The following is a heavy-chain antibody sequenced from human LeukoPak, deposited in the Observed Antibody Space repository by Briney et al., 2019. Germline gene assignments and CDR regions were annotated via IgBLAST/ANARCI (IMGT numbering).Heavy chain of an antibody. D-gene: IGHD5-18*01. Sequence: SETLSLTCTVSGGSISSSSYYWGWIRQPPGKGLEWIGSIYYSGSTYYNPSLKSRVTISVDTSKNQFSLKLSSVTAADTAVYYCAMSGYSYGPIDYWGQGTLVTVSS. CDR1: GGSISSSSYY. V-gene: IGHV4-39*07. J-gene: IGHJ4*02. CDR2: IYYSGST. CDR3: AMSGYSYGPIDY.